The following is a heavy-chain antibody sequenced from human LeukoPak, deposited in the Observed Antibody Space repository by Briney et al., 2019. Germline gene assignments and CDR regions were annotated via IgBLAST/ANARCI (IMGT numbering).Heavy chain of an antibody. V-gene: IGHV3-23*05. D-gene: IGHD2-2*02. CDR3: AKGYCSSTSCYRVYFDY. J-gene: IGHJ4*02. CDR1: GFTFSSYA. CDR2: INNNGGST. Sequence: GGSLRLSCAASGFTFSSYAMSWVRQAPGKGLEWVSHINNNGGSTSYADSVKGRFTISRDNSKNTLYLQMNSLRAEDTAVYYCAKGYCSSTSCYRVYFDYWGQGTLVTVSS.